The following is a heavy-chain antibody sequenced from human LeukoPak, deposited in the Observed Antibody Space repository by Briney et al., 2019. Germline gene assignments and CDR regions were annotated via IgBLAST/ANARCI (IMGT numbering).Heavy chain of an antibody. J-gene: IGHJ4*02. CDR3: VRDRGYCSGGTCYALWDY. Sequence: GGSLRLSCAASGFTFSNYWMTWVRQAPGKGLEWVAHIKEDGGEKHYVDPVKGRFTISRDNAKNSLYLQMNTLRAEDTAMYYCVRDRGYCSGGTCYALWDYWGQGTLVTVSS. D-gene: IGHD2-15*01. V-gene: IGHV3-7*01. CDR2: IKEDGGEK. CDR1: GFTFSNYW.